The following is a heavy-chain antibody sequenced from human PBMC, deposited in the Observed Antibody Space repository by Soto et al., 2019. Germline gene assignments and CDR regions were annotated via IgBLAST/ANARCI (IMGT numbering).Heavy chain of an antibody. D-gene: IGHD2-21*01. J-gene: IGHJ5*02. Sequence: EVQLVESGGGLVQPGESLRLSCAASGLTFRSYWMHWVRQAPGKGLVWVSRINTDGSVAMYVDSVKGRFTISRDNAKNTLLLHMNSLRAEDTAGYYLVRDFQLWRLDPLGPGTPVNLPS. CDR1: GLTFRSYW. CDR2: INTDGSVA. CDR3: VRDFQLWRLDP. V-gene: IGHV3-74*03.